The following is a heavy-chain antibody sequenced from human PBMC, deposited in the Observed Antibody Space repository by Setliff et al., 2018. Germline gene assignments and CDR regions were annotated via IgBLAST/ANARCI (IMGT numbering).Heavy chain of an antibody. V-gene: IGHV4-31*11. J-gene: IGHJ4*02. CDR2: ISYSGRT. CDR3: ARVAYPNGGSCRYFDN. Sequence: PSETLSLTCAVSGGSISTDPYFWTWIRQHPVKGLEWIGYISYSGRTSYNPSLYSRITVSLDRSKNQFSLQLTSVTAADTAMYYCARVAYPNGGSCRYFDNWGRGALVTVSS. D-gene: IGHD2-15*01. CDR1: GGSISTDPYF.